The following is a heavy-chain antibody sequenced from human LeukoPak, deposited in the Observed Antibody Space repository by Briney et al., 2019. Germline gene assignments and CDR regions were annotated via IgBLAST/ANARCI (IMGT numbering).Heavy chain of an antibody. CDR1: GFTFSGSA. Sequence: GGSLRLSCPASGFTFSGSAMHWVPQASGKGLEWFARIRSKANSYATAYAASVKGRFTISRDDSKNTAYLQMNSLKTEDTAVYYCTRPGIAVAGTDYWGQGTLVTVSS. CDR3: TRPGIAVAGTDY. CDR2: IRSKANSYAT. V-gene: IGHV3-73*01. J-gene: IGHJ4*02. D-gene: IGHD6-19*01.